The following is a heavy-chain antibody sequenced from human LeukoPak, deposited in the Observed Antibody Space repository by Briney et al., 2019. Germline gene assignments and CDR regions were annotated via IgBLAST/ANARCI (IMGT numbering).Heavy chain of an antibody. CDR1: GYTFTSYG. D-gene: IGHD3-22*01. V-gene: IGHV1-18*01. J-gene: IGHJ4*02. CDR3: ARDSIRYYDSRGYSFDY. Sequence: ASVKVSCKASGYTFTSYGISWVRQAPGQGLEWMGWISAYNGNTNYAQKLQGRVTMTTDTSTSTAYMELRSLRSDDTAVYYCARDSIRYYDSRGYSFDYWGQGTLVTVSS. CDR2: ISAYNGNT.